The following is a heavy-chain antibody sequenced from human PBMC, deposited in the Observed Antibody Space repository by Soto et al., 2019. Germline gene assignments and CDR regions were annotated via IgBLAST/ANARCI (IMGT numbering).Heavy chain of an antibody. CDR1: GGSISSGDYY. Sequence: PLSLTATGAGGSISSGDYYLSWIRQPPGKGLEWIGYIYYSGSTYYNPSLKSRVTISVDTSKNQFSLKLISVTAAETAVYYCAKAPVSITIFGVSGMDVWGQGTTVTVSS. CDR2: IYYSGST. D-gene: IGHD3-3*01. J-gene: IGHJ6*02. CDR3: AKAPVSITIFGVSGMDV. V-gene: IGHV4-30-4*01.